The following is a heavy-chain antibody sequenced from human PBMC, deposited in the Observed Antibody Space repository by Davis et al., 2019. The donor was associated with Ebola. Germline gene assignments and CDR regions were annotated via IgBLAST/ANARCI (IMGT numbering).Heavy chain of an antibody. CDR1: GFTFSSYA. CDR3: ASSSWYAEYFQH. D-gene: IGHD6-13*01. CDR2: ISGSGGST. J-gene: IGHJ1*01. Sequence: PGASLRLSCAASGFTFSSYAMSWVRQAPGKGLEWVSAISGSGGSTYYADSVKGRFTISRDNSKNTLYLQMNSLRAEDTAVYYCASSSWYAEYFQHWGQGTLVTVSS. V-gene: IGHV3-23*01.